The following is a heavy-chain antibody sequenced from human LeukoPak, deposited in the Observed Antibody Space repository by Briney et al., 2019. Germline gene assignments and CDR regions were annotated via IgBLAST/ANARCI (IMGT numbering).Heavy chain of an antibody. CDR2: INSDGSTT. V-gene: IGHV3-74*01. J-gene: IGHJ5*02. CDR3: ARDGRGDYCSGGSCLMFDP. CDR1: GFTFSSYW. Sequence: GGSLRLSCAASGFTFSSYWMHWVRQAPGKGLVWVSRINSDGSTTNYADSVKGRFTISRDNAKNSLFLQMNSLRAEDTAVYYCARDGRGDYCSGGSCLMFDPWGQGTLVTVSS. D-gene: IGHD2-15*01.